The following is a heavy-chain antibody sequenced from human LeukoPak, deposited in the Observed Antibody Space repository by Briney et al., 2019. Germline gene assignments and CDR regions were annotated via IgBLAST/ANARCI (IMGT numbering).Heavy chain of an antibody. D-gene: IGHD3-10*01. CDR2: INHSGST. CDR3: ARGRRFGELSDFDY. CDR1: GGSFSGYY. Sequence: SETLSLTCAVYGGSFSGYYWSWIRQPPGKGLEWIGEINHSGSTNYNPSLKSRATISVDTSKNQFSLKLSSVTAADTAVYYCARGRRFGELSDFDYWGQGTLVTVSS. J-gene: IGHJ4*02. V-gene: IGHV4-34*01.